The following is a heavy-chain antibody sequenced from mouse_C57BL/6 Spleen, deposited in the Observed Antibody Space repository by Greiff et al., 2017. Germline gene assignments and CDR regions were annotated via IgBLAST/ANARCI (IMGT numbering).Heavy chain of an antibody. CDR2: IYPGDGDT. V-gene: IGHV1-82*01. Sequence: QVQLQQSGPELVKPGASVKISCKASGYAFSSSWMNWVKQRPGKGLEWIGRIYPGDGDTNYNGKFKGQATLTADKSSSTAYMQLSSLTSEDSAVYCCARSFISTVVASDYWGQGTTLTVSS. D-gene: IGHD1-1*01. J-gene: IGHJ2*01. CDR1: GYAFSSSW. CDR3: ARSFISTVVASDY.